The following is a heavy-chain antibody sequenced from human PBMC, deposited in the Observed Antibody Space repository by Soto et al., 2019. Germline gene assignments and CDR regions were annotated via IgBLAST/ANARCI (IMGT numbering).Heavy chain of an antibody. CDR2: ISSSSSYI. CDR3: ASQASPIAAAGRFDY. D-gene: IGHD6-13*01. CDR1: GFTFSSYS. Sequence: EVQLVESGGGLVKPGGSLRLSCAASGFTFSSYSMNWVRQAPGKGLEWVSSISSSSSYIYYADSVKGRFTISRDNAKNSLYLQMNSLRAGDTAVYYCASQASPIAAAGRFDYWGQGTLVTVSS. J-gene: IGHJ4*02. V-gene: IGHV3-21*01.